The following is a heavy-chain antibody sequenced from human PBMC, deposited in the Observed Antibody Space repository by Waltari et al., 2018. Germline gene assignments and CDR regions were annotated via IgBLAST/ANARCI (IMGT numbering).Heavy chain of an antibody. J-gene: IGHJ4*02. V-gene: IGHV3-7*04. Sequence: EVQLVESGGGLVQPGGSLRLSCAASGFTFSSYWMSWVRQAPGKGLGWVDNIKQDGREKYYVDSVKGRFTISRDNAKNSLYLQMNSLRAEDTAVYYCARGVLEWSFGGQGTLVTVSS. CDR3: ARGVLEWSF. CDR1: GFTFSSYW. D-gene: IGHD3-3*01. CDR2: IKQDGREK.